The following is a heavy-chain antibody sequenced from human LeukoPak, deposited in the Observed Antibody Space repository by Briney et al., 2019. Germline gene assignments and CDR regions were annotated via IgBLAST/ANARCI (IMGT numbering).Heavy chain of an antibody. CDR1: GFTFSSYA. V-gene: IGHV3-30-3*01. CDR2: ISYDGSNK. D-gene: IGHD5-12*01. CDR3: ARVLIVATIVYFDY. Sequence: QPGGSLRLSCAASGFTFSSYAMHWVRQAPGKGLEWVAVISYDGSNKYYADSVKGRFTISRDNSKNTLYLQMNSLRAEDTAVYYCARVLIVATIVYFDYWGQGTLVTVSS. J-gene: IGHJ4*02.